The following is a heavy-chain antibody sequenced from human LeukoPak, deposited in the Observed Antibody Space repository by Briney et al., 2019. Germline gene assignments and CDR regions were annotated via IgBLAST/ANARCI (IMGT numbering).Heavy chain of an antibody. Sequence: SETLSLTCTVSGGSISSGSYYWRWIRQPAGKGLEWIGYIYYSGSTYYNPSPKSRVTISVDRSKNQFSLKLSSVTAADTAVYYCARVGSHPLYYYYMDVWGKGTTVTVSS. CDR1: GGSISSGSYY. CDR3: ARVGSHPLYYYYMDV. CDR2: IYYSGST. J-gene: IGHJ6*03. V-gene: IGHV4-31*03.